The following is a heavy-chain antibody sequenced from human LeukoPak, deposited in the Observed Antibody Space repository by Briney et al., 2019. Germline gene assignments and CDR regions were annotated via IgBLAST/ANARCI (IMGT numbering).Heavy chain of an antibody. CDR2: ISSSSSYI. D-gene: IGHD3-9*01. Sequence: GGSLRLSCVASGFTVSTKYMSWVRQAPGKGLEWVSSISSSSSYIYYADSVKGRFTISRDNAKNSLYLQMNSLRAEDTAVYYCASDILTGYHPHDYWGQGTLVTVSS. V-gene: IGHV3-21*01. CDR1: GFTVSTKY. CDR3: ASDILTGYHPHDY. J-gene: IGHJ4*02.